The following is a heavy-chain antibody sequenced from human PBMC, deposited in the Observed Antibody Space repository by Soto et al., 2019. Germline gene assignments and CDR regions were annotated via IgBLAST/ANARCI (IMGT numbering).Heavy chain of an antibody. J-gene: IGHJ6*02. CDR3: ASSNWNYYYYYYGMDV. Sequence: ASVKVSCKASGYTFTSYAMHWVRQAPGQRLEWMGWINAGNGNTKYSQKFQGRVTITRDTSASTAYMELSSLRSEDTAVYYCASSNWNYYYYYYGMDVCGQGTTVTVSS. CDR1: GYTFTSYA. V-gene: IGHV1-3*01. D-gene: IGHD1-7*01. CDR2: INAGNGNT.